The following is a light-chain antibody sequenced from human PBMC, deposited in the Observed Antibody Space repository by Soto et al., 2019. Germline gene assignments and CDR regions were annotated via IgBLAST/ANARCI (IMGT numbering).Light chain of an antibody. V-gene: IGLV2-14*03. CDR2: DVS. Sequence: QSALTQPASVSGSPGQSIAISCTGNSSDVGAFNYVSWYQQHPGKAPKFMIFDVSSRPSGVSDRFSGSKSGNTASLTISGLQTEDEADYYCASYTTSSTYVFGTGTTVTVL. CDR1: SSDVGAFNY. CDR3: ASYTTSSTYV. J-gene: IGLJ1*01.